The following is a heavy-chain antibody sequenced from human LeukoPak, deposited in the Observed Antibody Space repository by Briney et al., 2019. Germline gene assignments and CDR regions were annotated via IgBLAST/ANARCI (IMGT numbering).Heavy chain of an antibody. CDR1: GYTFTSYY. D-gene: IGHD2-2*01. V-gene: IGHV1-46*01. CDR3: ARDSAIYCSSTSCPEEYYYHYYMDV. J-gene: IGHJ6*03. Sequence: GASVKVSCKASGYTFTSYYMHWVRQAPGQGLEWMGIINPSGGSTSYAQKFQGRVTMTRDTSTSTVYMELSSLRSEDTAVYYCARDSAIYCSSTSCPEEYYYHYYMDVWGKGTTVTVSS. CDR2: INPSGGST.